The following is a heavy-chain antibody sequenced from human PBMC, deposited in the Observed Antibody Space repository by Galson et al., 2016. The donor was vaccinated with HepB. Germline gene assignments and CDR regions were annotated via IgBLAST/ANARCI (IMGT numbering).Heavy chain of an antibody. CDR2: IDPLSGAT. CDR3: AKETVPTNFGVFGQIEF. J-gene: IGHJ4*02. V-gene: IGHV1-2*04. CDR1: GYTFIGYS. Sequence: SVKVSCKASGYTFIGYSIEWVRQAPGKGLEWIGWIDPLSGATKYAQEFQGSVTMTRQKASNTVYMELRGLRSADTATYYCAKETVPTNFGVFGQIEFWGQGTVVTV. D-gene: IGHD3-3*01.